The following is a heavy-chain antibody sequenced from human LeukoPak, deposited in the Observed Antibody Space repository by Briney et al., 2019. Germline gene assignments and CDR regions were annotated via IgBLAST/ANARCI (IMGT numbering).Heavy chain of an antibody. CDR2: IYSGGST. CDR3: ARDRVAWLQEHYFDY. D-gene: IGHD5-24*01. Sequence: GGSLRLSCAASGFTVSSNYMSWVRQAPGKGLEWVSVIYSGGSTYYADSVKGRFTISRDNSKNTLYLQMNSLRAEDTAVYYCARDRVAWLQEHYFDYWGQGTLVTVSS. CDR1: GFTVSSNY. J-gene: IGHJ4*02. V-gene: IGHV3-66*01.